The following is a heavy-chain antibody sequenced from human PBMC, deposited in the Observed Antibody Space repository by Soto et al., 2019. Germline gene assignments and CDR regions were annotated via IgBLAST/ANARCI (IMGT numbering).Heavy chain of an antibody. J-gene: IGHJ5*02. CDR1: GFTFSDYY. Sequence: GGSLRLSCAASGFTFSDYYMSWIRQAPGKGLEWVSYISSSSYTNYADSVKGRFTISRDNAKDSLYLQMNSLRAEDTAVYYCARVGIFGAQNNWFDPWGQGTLVTVSS. CDR2: ISSSSYT. D-gene: IGHD3-3*01. CDR3: ARVGIFGAQNNWFDP. V-gene: IGHV3-11*06.